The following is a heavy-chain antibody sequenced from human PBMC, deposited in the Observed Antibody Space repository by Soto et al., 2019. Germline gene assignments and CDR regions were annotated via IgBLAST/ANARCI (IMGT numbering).Heavy chain of an antibody. Sequence: PSETLSLTCAVSGGSISSSNWWSWVRQPPGKGLEWIGEIYHSGSTNYNPSLKSRVTISVDTSKNQFSLKLSSVTAADTAVYYCAREGTRVGVVISGWFDAWGQGTLVTV. V-gene: IGHV4-4*02. J-gene: IGHJ5*01. CDR2: IYHSGST. CDR1: GGSISSSNW. CDR3: AREGTRVGVVISGWFDA. D-gene: IGHD3-3*01.